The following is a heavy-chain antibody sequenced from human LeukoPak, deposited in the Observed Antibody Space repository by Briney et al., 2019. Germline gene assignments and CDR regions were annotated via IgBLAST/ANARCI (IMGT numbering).Heavy chain of an antibody. D-gene: IGHD2-15*01. CDR3: ARDEGYCSGGSCYSNY. J-gene: IGHJ4*02. V-gene: IGHV3-11*06. Sequence: GGSLRLSCAASGFAFSDYYMSWIRQAPGKGLEWVSYISSSSSYTNSADSVKGRFTISRDNAKNSLYLQMNSLRAEDTAVYYCARDEGYCSGGSCYSNYWGQGTLVTVSS. CDR2: ISSSSSYT. CDR1: GFAFSDYY.